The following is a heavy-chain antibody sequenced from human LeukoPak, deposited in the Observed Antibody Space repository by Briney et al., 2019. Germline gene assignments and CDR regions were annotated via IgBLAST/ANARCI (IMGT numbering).Heavy chain of an antibody. CDR3: ARSYYYDTPDAFDI. D-gene: IGHD3-22*01. J-gene: IGHJ3*02. Sequence: ASVKVSCKVSGYTFTSYGISWVRQAPGQGLEWMGRISAYNGNTNYAQKLQGRVTMTTDTSTSTAYMELRSLRSDDTAVYYCARSYYYDTPDAFDIWGQGTMVTVSS. V-gene: IGHV1-18*01. CDR2: ISAYNGNT. CDR1: GYTFTSYG.